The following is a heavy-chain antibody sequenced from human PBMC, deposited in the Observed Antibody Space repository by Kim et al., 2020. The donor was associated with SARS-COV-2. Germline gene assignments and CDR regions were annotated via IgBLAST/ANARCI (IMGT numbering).Heavy chain of an antibody. CDR3: ARRHYNYNWNSPFDY. J-gene: IGHJ4*02. CDR1: GFTFSSYA. Sequence: GGSLRLSCAASGFTFSSYAMHWVRQAPGKGLEYVSAISSNGGSTYYANSVKGRFTISRDNSKNTLYLQMGSLRAEDMAVYYCARRHYNYNWNSPFDYWGQGTLVTVSS. V-gene: IGHV3-64*01. D-gene: IGHD1-7*01. CDR2: ISSNGGST.